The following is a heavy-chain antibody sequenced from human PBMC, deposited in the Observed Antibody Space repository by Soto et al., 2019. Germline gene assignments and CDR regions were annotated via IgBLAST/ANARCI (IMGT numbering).Heavy chain of an antibody. Sequence: QVQLVQSGAEVKKPGASVKVSCKASGYTFTSYGISWVRQAPGQGLEWMGWISGYNGNTKYAQKPQGRVTMTTDTSTSKAYMELRSRRSDDPAVYYCARDLGGQIVDYWGQGTLVTVSS. V-gene: IGHV1-18*01. CDR1: GYTFTSYG. J-gene: IGHJ4*02. CDR3: ARDLGGQIVDY. D-gene: IGHD1-26*01. CDR2: ISGYNGNT.